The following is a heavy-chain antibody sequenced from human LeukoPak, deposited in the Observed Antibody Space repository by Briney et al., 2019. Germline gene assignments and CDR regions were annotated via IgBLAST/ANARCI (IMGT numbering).Heavy chain of an antibody. Sequence: PGGSLRLPCAASGFTFIDHYMDWVRRGPGKGLEWVARTRKKTSRYTTEYAASVKGRFTISRDDSKNSLYLQMNSLRAEDTAVYYCARDQGSGWWAYWGQGTLVTVS. J-gene: IGHJ4*02. CDR1: GFTFIDHY. CDR2: TRKKTSRYTT. V-gene: IGHV3-72*01. D-gene: IGHD6-19*01. CDR3: ARDQGSGWWAY.